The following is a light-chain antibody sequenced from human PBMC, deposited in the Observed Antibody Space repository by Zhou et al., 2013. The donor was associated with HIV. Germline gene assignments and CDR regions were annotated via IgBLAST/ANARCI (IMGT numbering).Light chain of an antibody. CDR1: QDISNY. Sequence: DIQMTQSPSSLSASVGDRVTITCQASQDISNYLNWYQQKPGKAPKLLIYDASNLETGVPSRFSGSGSGTDFTFTISSLQPEDIATYYCQHYDGLPRFGPGTRLET. J-gene: IGKJ5*01. CDR2: DAS. CDR3: QHYDGLPR. V-gene: IGKV1-33*01.